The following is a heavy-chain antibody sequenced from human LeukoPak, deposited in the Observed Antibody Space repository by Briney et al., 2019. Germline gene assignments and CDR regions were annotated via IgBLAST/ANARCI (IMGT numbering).Heavy chain of an antibody. Sequence: PSETLSLTCTVSGGSISSSSYYWGWIRQPPGKGLEWIGSSYYSGSTYYNPSLKSRVTISVDTSKNQFSLKLSSVTAADTAVYYCARHEVDILTGYYLNWFDPWGQGTLVTVSS. CDR1: GGSISSSSYY. CDR3: ARHEVDILTGYYLNWFDP. J-gene: IGHJ5*02. CDR2: SYYSGST. D-gene: IGHD3-9*01. V-gene: IGHV4-39*01.